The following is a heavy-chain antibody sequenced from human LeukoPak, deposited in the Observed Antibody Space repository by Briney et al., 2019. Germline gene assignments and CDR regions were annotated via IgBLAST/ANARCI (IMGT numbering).Heavy chain of an antibody. D-gene: IGHD6-19*01. CDR2: INPSGGST. CDR1: GYTFTSYD. J-gene: IGHJ4*02. CDR3: ARDSSGWYGIDY. V-gene: IGHV1-46*01. Sequence: ASVKVSCKASGYTFTSYDINWVRQATGQGLEWMGIINPSGGSTSYAQKFQGRVTMTRDTSTSTVYMELSSLRSEDTAVYYCARDSSGWYGIDYWGQGTLVTVSS.